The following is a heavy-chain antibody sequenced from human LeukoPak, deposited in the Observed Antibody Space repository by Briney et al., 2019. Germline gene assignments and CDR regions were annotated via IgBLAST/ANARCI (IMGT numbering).Heavy chain of an antibody. CDR1: GGSISSGGYS. V-gene: IGHV4-30-2*01. Sequence: PSQTLSLTCAVSGGSISSGGYSWSWIRQPPGKGLEWIGYIYHSGSTYYNPSLKSRVTISVDRSKIQFSLKLSSVTAADTALYYCAKLTCSSTFCPLDYWSQGTLVTVSS. D-gene: IGHD2-2*01. CDR2: IYHSGST. J-gene: IGHJ4*02. CDR3: AKLTCSSTFCPLDY.